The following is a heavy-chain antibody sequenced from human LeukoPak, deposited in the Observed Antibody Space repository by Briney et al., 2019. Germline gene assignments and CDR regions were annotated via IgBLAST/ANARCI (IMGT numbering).Heavy chain of an antibody. Sequence: ASVKVPCKASGYTFTSYGISWVRQAPGQGLEWMGWISAYNGNTNYARKLQGRVTMTTDTSTSTAYMELRSLRSDDTAVYYCARDKQQLVPRLSHPFDYWGQGTLVTVSS. V-gene: IGHV1-18*01. CDR1: GYTFTSYG. CDR3: ARDKQQLVPRLSHPFDY. J-gene: IGHJ4*02. D-gene: IGHD6-13*01. CDR2: ISAYNGNT.